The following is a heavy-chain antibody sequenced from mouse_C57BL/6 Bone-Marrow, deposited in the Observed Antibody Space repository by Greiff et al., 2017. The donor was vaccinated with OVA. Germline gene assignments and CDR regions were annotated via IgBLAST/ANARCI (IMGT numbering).Heavy chain of an antibody. D-gene: IGHD1-1*02. CDR1: GFTFSSYA. CDR3: ARSPYGLFAY. V-gene: IGHV5-4*03. CDR2: ISDGGSYN. J-gene: IGHJ3*01. Sequence: EVKLVESGGGLVKPGGSLKLSCAASGFTFSSYAMSWVRQTPEKRLEWVATISDGGSYNYYADNVKGRFTISRDNAKNNLYLQMSHLKSENTAMYYCARSPYGLFAYWGQGTLVTVSA.